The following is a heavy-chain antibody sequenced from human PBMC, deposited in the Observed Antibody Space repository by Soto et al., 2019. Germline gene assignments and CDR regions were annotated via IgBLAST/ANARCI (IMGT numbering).Heavy chain of an antibody. CDR2: MNPNSGNT. D-gene: IGHD1-26*01. J-gene: IGHJ4*02. V-gene: IGHV1-8*01. Sequence: QVQLVQSGAEVKKPGASVQVSCKASGSTFTSYDIHWVRQATGQGLEWMGWMNPNSGNTGDAQTFQGRVTMTRNTSRSTAYMELISLRSEDTAVYDCERERSGSSHYWGQGTMDTVSS. CDR3: ERERSGSSHY. CDR1: GSTFTSYD.